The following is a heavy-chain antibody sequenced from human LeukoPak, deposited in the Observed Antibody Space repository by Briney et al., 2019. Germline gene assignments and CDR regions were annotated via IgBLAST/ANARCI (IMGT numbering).Heavy chain of an antibody. CDR1: GGNFRSYG. V-gene: IGHV1-69*13. CDR3: ARGGVRGELQIYFEY. D-gene: IGHD1-7*01. CDR2: IVPILGPA. J-gene: IGHJ4*02. Sequence: SVKVSCKASGGNFRSYGISWVRQAPGQGLGLMGGIVPILGPATYAQKFQDGLTITADESTSTVYMELSSLKSEDTAVYYCARGGVRGELQIYFEYWGQGTLVTVSS.